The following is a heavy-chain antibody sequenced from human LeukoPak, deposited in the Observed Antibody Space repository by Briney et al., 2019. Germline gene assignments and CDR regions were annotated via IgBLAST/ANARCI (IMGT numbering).Heavy chain of an antibody. CDR1: GFTISTYW. J-gene: IGHJ4*02. Sequence: GGSLRLSCAASGFTISTYWMSWVRQAPGRGLEWVANIKQDGSEKFYVDSVKGRFTISRDNAKNSLYLQMNSLRAEDTAVYYCAKVGTISWYMDYWGQGTLVTVSS. D-gene: IGHD6-13*01. CDR2: IKQDGSEK. CDR3: AKVGTISWYMDY. V-gene: IGHV3-7*01.